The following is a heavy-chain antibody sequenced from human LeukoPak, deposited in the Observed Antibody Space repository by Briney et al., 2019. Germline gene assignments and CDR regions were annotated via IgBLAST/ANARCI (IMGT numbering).Heavy chain of an antibody. J-gene: IGHJ4*02. CDR2: IYSGGST. Sequence: PGGSLRLSCAASGFTASSNYMSWVRQAPGKGLEWVSVIYSGGSTYYADSVKGRFTISRDNSKNTLYLQMNSLRAEDTAVYYCAREWGLESSGYYYAYWGQGTLVTVSS. V-gene: IGHV3-53*05. CDR1: GFTASSNY. CDR3: AREWGLESSGYYYAY. D-gene: IGHD3-22*01.